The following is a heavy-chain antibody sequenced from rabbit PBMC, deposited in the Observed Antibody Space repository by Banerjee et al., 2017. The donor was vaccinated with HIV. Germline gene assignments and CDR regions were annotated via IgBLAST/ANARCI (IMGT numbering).Heavy chain of an antibody. CDR3: ARGAGSPDYGDIYFVL. D-gene: IGHD2-1*01. Sequence: QSLQESGGGLFQPGGSLALTCKASGFDFSSNAMCWVRQAPGKGLEWIGCIYTGSGSTYYATWAKGRFTISKTSSTTVTLQMTSLTAADTATYFCARGAGSPDYGDIYFVLWGPGTLVTVS. CDR2: IYTGSGST. V-gene: IGHV1S40*01. CDR1: GFDFSSNA. J-gene: IGHJ4*01.